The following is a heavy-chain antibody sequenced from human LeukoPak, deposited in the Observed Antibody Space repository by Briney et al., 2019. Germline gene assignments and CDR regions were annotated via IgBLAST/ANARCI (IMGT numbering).Heavy chain of an antibody. CDR2: ISYDGSNK. D-gene: IGHD3-3*01. Sequence: GGSLGLSCAASGFTFSSYGMHWVCQAPGKGLEWVTVISYDGSNKYYADCVKGRFTISRDNAKNSLYLQMNSLRAEDTAVYYCARGSLNYDFRSDYAYWGQGTLVTVSS. CDR1: GFTFSSYG. V-gene: IGHV3-30*03. J-gene: IGHJ4*02. CDR3: ARGSLNYDFRSDYAY.